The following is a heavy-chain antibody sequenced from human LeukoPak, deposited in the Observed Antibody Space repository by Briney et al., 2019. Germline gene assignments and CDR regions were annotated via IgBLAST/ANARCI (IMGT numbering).Heavy chain of an antibody. J-gene: IGHJ6*03. Sequence: SETVSLTCAVYGESFIYNYGTWVRQPPGKGREGGGEINHSGSTNYNPSLTSRVPMSVDRAKNQFSLNLSSVTAADTAMYYCARCRVGTTFYSYYSMDVWGKGTTVTLSS. CDR3: ARCRVGTTFYSYYSMDV. V-gene: IGHV4-34*01. CDR1: GESFIYNY. D-gene: IGHD1-7*01. CDR2: INHSGST.